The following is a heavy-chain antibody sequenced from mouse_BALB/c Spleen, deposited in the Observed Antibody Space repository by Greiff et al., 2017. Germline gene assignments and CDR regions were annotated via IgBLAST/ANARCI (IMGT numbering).Heavy chain of an antibody. D-gene: IGHD2-14*01. J-gene: IGHJ3*01. V-gene: IGHV2-6-7*01. Sequence: VKLMESGPGLVAPSQSLSITCTVSGFSLTGYGVNWVRQPPGKGLEWLGMIWGDGSTDYNSALKSRLSISKDNSKSQVFLKMNSLQTDDTARYYCARDYRYDEGPFAYWGQGTLVTVSA. CDR2: IWGDGST. CDR3: ARDYRYDEGPFAY. CDR1: GFSLTGYG.